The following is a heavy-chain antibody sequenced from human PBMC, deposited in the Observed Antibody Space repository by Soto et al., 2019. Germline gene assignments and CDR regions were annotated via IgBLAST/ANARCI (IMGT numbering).Heavy chain of an antibody. CDR2: FDPEDGET. J-gene: IGHJ4*02. Sequence: ASVKVSCKVSGYTLTELSMHWVRQAPGKGLEWMGGFDPEDGETIYAQKFQGRVTMTEDTSTDTAYMELSSLRSEDTAVYYCATAPRIYAPLFDYWGQAPLVTVSS. V-gene: IGHV1-24*01. D-gene: IGHD4-17*01. CDR1: GYTLTELS. CDR3: ATAPRIYAPLFDY.